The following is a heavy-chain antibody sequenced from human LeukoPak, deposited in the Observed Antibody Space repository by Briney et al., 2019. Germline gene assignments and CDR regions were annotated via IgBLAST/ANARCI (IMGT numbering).Heavy chain of an antibody. CDR1: GGSISSGDYY. D-gene: IGHD3-22*01. V-gene: IGHV4-30-4*01. J-gene: IGHJ5*02. Sequence: SQTLSLTCTVSGGSISSGDYYWSWIRQPPGKGLEWIAYMYYSGSTYYNPSLKSRVTMSADTSKNQLSLKLSSVTAADTAVYYCARPYYYDSRIDPWGQGVLVTVSS. CDR2: MYYSGST. CDR3: ARPYYYDSRIDP.